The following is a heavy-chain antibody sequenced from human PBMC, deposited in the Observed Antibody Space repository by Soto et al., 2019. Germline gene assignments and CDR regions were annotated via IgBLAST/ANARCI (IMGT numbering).Heavy chain of an antibody. J-gene: IGHJ6*02. D-gene: IGHD2-2*01. Sequence: LRLSCADSGFTFSSSSMNWVRQAPGKGLEWVALISYDGGNEYYADSVKGRFTISRDDSENTLYLQMIGLRAEDTAVYYCTRDSGIVLVPVTSMDVWGQGTTVTVSS. CDR2: ISYDGGNE. CDR1: GFTFSSSS. V-gene: IGHV3-30*03. CDR3: TRDSGIVLVPVTSMDV.